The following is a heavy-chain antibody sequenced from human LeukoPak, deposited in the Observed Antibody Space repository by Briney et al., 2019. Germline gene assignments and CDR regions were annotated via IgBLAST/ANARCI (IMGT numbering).Heavy chain of an antibody. Sequence: PGGSLRLSCAASGLTFSSHWMHWVRQAPGKGLVWVSRINSDGSSTSYADSVKGRFTISRDNAKNTLYLQMNRLRAEDTAVYYCARDRRYDFWSGYFYYYYGMDVWGQGTTVTVSS. J-gene: IGHJ6*02. CDR3: ARDRRYDFWSGYFYYYYGMDV. CDR1: GLTFSSHW. CDR2: INSDGSST. D-gene: IGHD3-3*01. V-gene: IGHV3-74*01.